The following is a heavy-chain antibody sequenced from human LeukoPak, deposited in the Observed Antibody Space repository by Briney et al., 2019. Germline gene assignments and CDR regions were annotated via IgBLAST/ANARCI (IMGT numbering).Heavy chain of an antibody. CDR1: GYSISSGHY. Sequence: PSETLSLTCTVSGYSISSGHYWAWIRQRPGKGLEWIGTIYHSDSTYYNPSLKSRVAISVDTSKNQFSLKLNSVTAADTAVYYCARFERSTGCYWGQGTLVTVSS. CDR3: ARFERSTGCY. D-gene: IGHD2-8*02. J-gene: IGHJ4*02. V-gene: IGHV4-38-2*02. CDR2: IYHSDST.